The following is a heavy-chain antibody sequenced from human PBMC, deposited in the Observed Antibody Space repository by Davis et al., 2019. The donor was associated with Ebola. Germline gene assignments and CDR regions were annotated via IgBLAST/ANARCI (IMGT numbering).Heavy chain of an antibody. Sequence: GESLKISCAASGFTFSNYALHWVRQAPGKGLEWVAVILYDGSDRYYADSVKGRFTISRDISKNTVYLQMNSLRAEDTAVYYCARGDGYNFWDHWGQGILVTVSS. CDR3: ARGDGYNFWDH. V-gene: IGHV3-30*14. J-gene: IGHJ4*02. D-gene: IGHD5-24*01. CDR1: GFTFSNYA. CDR2: ILYDGSDR.